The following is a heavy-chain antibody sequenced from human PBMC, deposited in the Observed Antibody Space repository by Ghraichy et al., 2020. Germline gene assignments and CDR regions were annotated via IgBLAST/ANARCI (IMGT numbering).Heavy chain of an antibody. CDR2: IRYDGSNK. V-gene: IGHV3-30*02. D-gene: IGHD4-23*01. Sequence: GGSLRLSCAASGFTFSSYGMHWVRQAPGKGLEWVAFIRYDGSNKYYAESVKGRFTISRDNFKNTLYLQMNSLRAEDTAVYYCARMTTVVRELYYFDYWGQGTLVTVSS. CDR1: GFTFSSYG. J-gene: IGHJ4*02. CDR3: ARMTTVVRELYYFDY.